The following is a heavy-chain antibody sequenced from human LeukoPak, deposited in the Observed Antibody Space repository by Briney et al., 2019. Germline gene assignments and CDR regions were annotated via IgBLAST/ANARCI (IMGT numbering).Heavy chain of an antibody. CDR1: GFTFSSYS. V-gene: IGHV3-30*18. D-gene: IGHD1-26*01. CDR2: ISYDGSNK. J-gene: IGHJ4*02. CDR3: AKAGYYLGGHYFDY. Sequence: PGGSLRLSCAASGFTFSSYSMNWVRQAPGKGLEWVAVISYDGSNKYYADSVKGRFTISRDNSKNTLYLQMNSLRAEDTAVYYCAKAGYYLGGHYFDYWGQGTLVTVSS.